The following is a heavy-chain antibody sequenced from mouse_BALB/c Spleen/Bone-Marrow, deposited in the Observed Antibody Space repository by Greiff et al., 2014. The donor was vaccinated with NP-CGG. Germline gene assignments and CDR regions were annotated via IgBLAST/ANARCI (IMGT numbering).Heavy chain of an antibody. CDR2: ISSVGSYT. V-gene: IGHV5-6*01. Sequence: DVHLVESGGDLVKPGGSLKLSCAASGFTFSNYGMSRVRQTPDKRLEWVATISSVGSYTYYPDSVKGRFTISRDNAKNTLFLQMSSLKSEDTAMYYCARRGTGTGSYYFDYWGQGTTLTVSS. CDR3: ARRGTGTGSYYFDY. D-gene: IGHD4-1*01. J-gene: IGHJ2*01. CDR1: GFTFSNYG.